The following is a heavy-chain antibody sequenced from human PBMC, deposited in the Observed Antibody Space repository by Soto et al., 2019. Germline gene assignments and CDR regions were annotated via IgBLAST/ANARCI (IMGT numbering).Heavy chain of an antibody. J-gene: IGHJ6*02. V-gene: IGHV1-2*02. Sequence: QAQLVQSGTEVKRPGDSVKVSCKASGYTFTGYYVHWVRQAPGQGLEWMGWINPNSGDTYLAQRFQGRVTMKRDTSIGTAYMELRGLTSDDTAEYYCAKGGAIVAAGTRVYLYNAMDVWGQGTTVTVSS. D-gene: IGHD1-26*01. CDR3: AKGGAIVAAGTRVYLYNAMDV. CDR2: INPNSGDT. CDR1: GYTFTGYY.